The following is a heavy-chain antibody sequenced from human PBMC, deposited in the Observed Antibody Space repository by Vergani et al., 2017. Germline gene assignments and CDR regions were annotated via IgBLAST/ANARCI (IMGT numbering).Heavy chain of an antibody. CDR1: GYTFTSYD. CDR3: AGNPGGSNYFFYYYYMDV. J-gene: IGHJ6*03. V-gene: IGHV1-8*01. D-gene: IGHD4-11*01. CDR2: MNPNSGNT. Sequence: QVQLVQSGAEVKKPGASVKVSCKASGYTFTSYDINWVRQATGQGLEWMGWMNPNSGNTGYAQKFQGRVTLTRNTSISTAYMELGSLRSEDTAVYYWAGNPGGSNYFFYYYYMDVWGKGTTVTVSS.